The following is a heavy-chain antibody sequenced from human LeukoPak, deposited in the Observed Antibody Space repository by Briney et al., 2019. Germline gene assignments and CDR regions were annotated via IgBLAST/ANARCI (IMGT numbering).Heavy chain of an antibody. CDR2: MYQSGST. CDR1: GGSISSSRYY. D-gene: IGHD2-8*01. J-gene: IGHJ6*02. CDR3: ARHAAPGVLYYGMDV. Sequence: PSETLSLTCTVSGGSISSSRYYWGWIRQPPGKGLEWIGSMYQSGSTYYSPSLKSRVTISVDTSKNQFSLKLSSVTAADMALYYCARHAAPGVLYYGMDVWGQGTTVTVSS. V-gene: IGHV4-39*01.